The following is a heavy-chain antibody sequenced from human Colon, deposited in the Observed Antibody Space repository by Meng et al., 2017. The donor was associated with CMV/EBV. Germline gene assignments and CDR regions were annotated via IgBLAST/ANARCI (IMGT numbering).Heavy chain of an antibody. Sequence: GGSLRLSCAASGFILDKFAMHWVRRAPGKGLEWVSAITGSGDVTYYADSVKGRFTISRDNSKSTLYLQMNSLRAEDTAVYFCAKALNLVVPAAAYFHSWGNGTLVTVSS. D-gene: IGHD2-2*01. CDR2: ITGSGDVT. CDR3: AKALNLVVPAAAYFHS. J-gene: IGHJ4*01. V-gene: IGHV3-23*01. CDR1: GFILDKFA.